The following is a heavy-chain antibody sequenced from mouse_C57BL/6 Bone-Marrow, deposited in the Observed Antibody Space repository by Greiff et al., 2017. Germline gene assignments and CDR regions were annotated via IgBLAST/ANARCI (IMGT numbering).Heavy chain of an antibody. CDR3: ARNSHYYAMDY. V-gene: IGHV2-2*01. CDR2: IWSGGST. CDR1: GFSLTSYG. Sequence: QVQLQQSGPGLVQPSQSLSITCTVSGFSLTSYGVHWVRQSPGKGLEWLGVIWSGGSTDYNAAFISSLSISKDNSKSHVFFKMNSLQADDTAIYYCARNSHYYAMDYGGQGTSVTVSA. J-gene: IGHJ4*01.